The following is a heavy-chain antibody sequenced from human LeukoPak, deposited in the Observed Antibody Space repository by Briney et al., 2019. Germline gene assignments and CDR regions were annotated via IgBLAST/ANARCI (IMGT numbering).Heavy chain of an antibody. Sequence: ASVKVSCKASGGTFSSYAISWVRQAPGQGLEWMGGIIPIFGTANYAQKFQGRVTITADDSTSTAYMELSSLRSEDTAVYYCARGPSWYEDAFDIWGQGTMVTVSS. CDR1: GGTFSSYA. CDR3: ARGPSWYEDAFDI. J-gene: IGHJ3*02. CDR2: IIPIFGTA. V-gene: IGHV1-69*13. D-gene: IGHD6-13*01.